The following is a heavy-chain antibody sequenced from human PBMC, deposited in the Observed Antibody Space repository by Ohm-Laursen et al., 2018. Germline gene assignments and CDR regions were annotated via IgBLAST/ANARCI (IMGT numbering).Heavy chain of an antibody. D-gene: IGHD3-10*01. CDR3: AKDPYYGSAL. CDR2: ISYDGSNK. CDR1: GFTFSSYG. Sequence: SLRLSCTASGFTFSSYGMHWVRQAPGKGLEWVAVISYDGSNKYYADSVKGRLTISRDNSKNTLYLQMNSLRAEDTAVYYCAKDPYYGSALWGQGTLVTVSS. V-gene: IGHV3-30*18. J-gene: IGHJ4*02.